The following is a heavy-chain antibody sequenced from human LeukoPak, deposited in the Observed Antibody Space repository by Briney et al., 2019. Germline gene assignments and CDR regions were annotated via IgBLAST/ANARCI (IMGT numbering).Heavy chain of an antibody. V-gene: IGHV3-23*01. J-gene: IGHJ4*02. CDR2: ISSSGGVT. CDR1: GLTFTRYA. Sequence: PGGSLRLSCATSGLTFTRYAMSWVRQAPGKGLEWVSGISSSGGVTYSADSVKGRITISRDNSKNTLYLQMNSLRAEDTAVYYCARGQNLGDYWGQGTLVTVSS. CDR3: ARGQNLGDY. D-gene: IGHD7-27*01.